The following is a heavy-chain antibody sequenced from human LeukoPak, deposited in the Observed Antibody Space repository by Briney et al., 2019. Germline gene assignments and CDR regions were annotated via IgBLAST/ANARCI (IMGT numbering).Heavy chain of an antibody. V-gene: IGHV1-2*02. CDR1: GGTFSSYA. J-gene: IGHJ4*02. D-gene: IGHD2-15*01. CDR3: ARSWRFCSGDSCYPIDY. Sequence: ASVKVSCKASGGTFSSYAINWVRQATGQGLEWMGWMNPNSGGTNYAQKFRGRVTMTRDTSISTAYMELSRLRSDDTAVYYCARSWRFCSGDSCYPIDYWGQGTLVTVSS. CDR2: MNPNSGGT.